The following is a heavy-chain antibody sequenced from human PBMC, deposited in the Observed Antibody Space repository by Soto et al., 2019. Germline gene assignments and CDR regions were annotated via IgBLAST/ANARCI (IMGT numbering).Heavy chain of an antibody. CDR2: ITHTGSNQ. D-gene: IGHD2-21*01. Sequence: QVHLVESGGGVVQPGRSLRLSCAAAGIAFSSFGMHWVRQGPGKGLEWVAGITHTGSNQYYSDSVKGRFTISKNNSKHPLYLQMDTLSPEDTAVYYCAKDFVTSPPPWGQGPRVTVSS. J-gene: IGHJ5*02. CDR3: AKDFVTSPPP. CDR1: GIAFSSFG. V-gene: IGHV3-30*18.